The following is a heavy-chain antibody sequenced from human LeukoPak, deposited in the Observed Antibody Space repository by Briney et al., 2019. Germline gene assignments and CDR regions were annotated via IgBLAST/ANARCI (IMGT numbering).Heavy chain of an antibody. Sequence: PSETLSLTCTVSGGSISGYYWSWIRQPPGKGLEWIAYIHYSGSTNYNPPLKSRLTISVDTSKNQLSLKLNSVTDADTAVYYCARHGQNDGYPLDYWGQGTLVNVSS. CDR1: GGSISGYY. V-gene: IGHV4-59*08. J-gene: IGHJ4*02. CDR3: ARHGQNDGYPLDY. CDR2: IHYSGST. D-gene: IGHD5-24*01.